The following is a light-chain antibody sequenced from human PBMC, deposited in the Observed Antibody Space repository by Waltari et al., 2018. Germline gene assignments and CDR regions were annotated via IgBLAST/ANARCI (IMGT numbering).Light chain of an antibody. CDR2: QDS. V-gene: IGLV3-1*01. J-gene: IGLJ1*01. CDR3: QAWDSSTAPYV. CDR1: KLGDKY. Sequence: SYELTQPPSVSVSPGQTASITCSGDKLGDKYACWYQQKPGQSPVLVIYQDSKRPSGPPERFSGSNSGNTATLTISGTQAMDEADYYCQAWDSSTAPYVFGTGTKVTVL.